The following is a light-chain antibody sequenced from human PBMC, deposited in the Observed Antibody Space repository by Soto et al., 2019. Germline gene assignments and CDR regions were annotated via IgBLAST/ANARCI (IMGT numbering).Light chain of an antibody. CDR3: CSYAGSYNVV. CDR1: SSDIGRYNF. CDR2: EVT. Sequence: QSVLTQPASVSGSPGQSITISCTGTSSDIGRYNFVSWYQQHPDKAPKLMIYEVTNRPPGVSDRFSGSKSGKTASLTISGLQADDEADYYCCSYAGSYNVVFGGGTKLTVL. J-gene: IGLJ2*01. V-gene: IGLV2-14*01.